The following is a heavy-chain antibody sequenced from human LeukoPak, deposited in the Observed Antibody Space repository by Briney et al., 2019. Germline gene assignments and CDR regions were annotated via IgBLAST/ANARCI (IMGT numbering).Heavy chain of an antibody. CDR1: GFTFNSHW. V-gene: IGHV3-74*01. CDR2: IGSDGSIT. J-gene: IGHJ5*02. D-gene: IGHD3-22*01. Sequence: GGSLRLSCAASGFTFNSHWMHWVRQGPGKGLVWVSRIGSDGSITSYADSVKGRFTISRDNSKNTLYLQMNSLRAEDTAVYYCARAGAAGPSSYYYDSSGSNWFDPWGQGTLVTVSS. CDR3: ARAGAAGPSSYYYDSSGSNWFDP.